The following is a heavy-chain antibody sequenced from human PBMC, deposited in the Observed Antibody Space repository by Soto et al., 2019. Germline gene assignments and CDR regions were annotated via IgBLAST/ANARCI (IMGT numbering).Heavy chain of an antibody. CDR3: AKQPASIRTFDY. J-gene: IGHJ4*02. V-gene: IGHV1-18*01. D-gene: IGHD2-2*01. CDR2: ISAYNGNT. Sequence: GASVKVSCKASGYTFTIYGISWVRQAPGQGLEWMGWISAYNGNTNYAQKLQGRVTMTTDTSTSTAYMELRSLRSDDTAVYYCAKQPASIRTFDYWGQGALVTVSS. CDR1: GYTFTIYG.